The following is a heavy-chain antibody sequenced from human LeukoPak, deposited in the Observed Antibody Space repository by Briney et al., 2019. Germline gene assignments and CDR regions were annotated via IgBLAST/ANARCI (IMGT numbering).Heavy chain of an antibody. CDR3: ARWDPTYDIAASGTSNYY. CDR1: GYTFTDYY. V-gene: IGHV1-2*02. D-gene: IGHD6-13*01. CDR2: INPNSGGT. Sequence: ASVKVSCKASGYTFTDYYMHWVRQAPGQGLEWIGGINPNSGGTNYAQKFQGRVTMTRDTSISTAYMELSRLRSDDTAVYYCARWDPTYDIAASGTSNYYWGQGTLVTVSS. J-gene: IGHJ4*02.